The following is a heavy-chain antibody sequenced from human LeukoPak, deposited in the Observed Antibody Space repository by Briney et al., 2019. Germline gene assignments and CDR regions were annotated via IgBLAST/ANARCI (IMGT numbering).Heavy chain of an antibody. D-gene: IGHD1-26*01. CDR3: AKGRGWEASYYYYYMDV. V-gene: IGHV3-30*02. J-gene: IGHJ6*03. Sequence: PGGSLRLSCAASGFTFSNYGMSWVRQAPGKGLEWVAFIRYDGSNKYYTDSVKGRFTISRDNSKNTLYLQMNSLRAEDTAVYYCAKGRGWEASYYYYYMDVWGKGTTVTISS. CDR1: GFTFSNYG. CDR2: IRYDGSNK.